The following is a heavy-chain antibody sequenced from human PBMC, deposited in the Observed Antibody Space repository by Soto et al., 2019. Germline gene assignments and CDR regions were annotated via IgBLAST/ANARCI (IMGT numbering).Heavy chain of an antibody. CDR2: IKYSGTT. J-gene: IGHJ4*02. D-gene: IGHD6-19*01. CDR3: ARGLITGSHYSGGWYYFDS. Sequence: KTSETLSLTCTVSGGSISSSRCHWGWIRQPPGKGLEWIASIKYSGTTFYNPSLKSRVTLSVDTSKNQFALKLSSVTAAETAVYYCARGLITGSHYSGGWYYFDSWGQGTQVTVSS. V-gene: IGHV4-39*01. CDR1: GGSISSSRCH.